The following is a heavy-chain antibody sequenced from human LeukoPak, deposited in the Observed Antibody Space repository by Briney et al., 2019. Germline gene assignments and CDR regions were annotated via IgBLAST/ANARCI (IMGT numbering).Heavy chain of an antibody. Sequence: SETLSLTCTVPGGSISSGDYYWSWIRQPPGKGLEWIGYIYYSGSTYYNPSLKSRVTISVDTSKNQFSLKLSSVTAADTAVYYCAREGGIKSSTSWGQGTLVTVSS. J-gene: IGHJ4*02. CDR3: AREGGIKSSTS. D-gene: IGHD2-2*01. CDR2: IYYSGST. V-gene: IGHV4-30-4*08. CDR1: GGSISSGDYY.